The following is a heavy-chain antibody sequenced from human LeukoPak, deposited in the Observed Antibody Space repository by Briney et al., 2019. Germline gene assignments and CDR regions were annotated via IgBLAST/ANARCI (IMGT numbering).Heavy chain of an antibody. CDR3: ARRVATIPDNWFDP. V-gene: IGHV4-39*07. J-gene: IGHJ5*02. D-gene: IGHD5-12*01. CDR2: IYYTGNT. CDR1: GDSITGYY. Sequence: SETLSLTCTVSGDSITGYYWGWIRQPPGKGLEWIGNIYYTGNTYYNASLKSRVTISVDTSKNQFSLKLSSVTAADTAVYYCARRVATIPDNWFDPWGQGTLVTVSS.